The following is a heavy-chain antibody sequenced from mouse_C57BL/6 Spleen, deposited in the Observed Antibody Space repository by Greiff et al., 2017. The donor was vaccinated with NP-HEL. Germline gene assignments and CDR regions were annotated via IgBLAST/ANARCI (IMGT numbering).Heavy chain of an antibody. CDR2: IDPSDSYT. CDR3: ARLDTTVVEDDY. V-gene: IGHV1-69*01. Sequence: QVQLQQPGAELVMPGASVKLSCKASGYTFTSYWMHWVKQRPGKGLEWIGEIDPSDSYTNYNQKFKGKSTLTVDKSSSTAYMQLSSLTSEDSAVYYCARLDTTVVEDDYWGQGTTLTVSS. D-gene: IGHD1-1*01. CDR1: GYTFTSYW. J-gene: IGHJ2*01.